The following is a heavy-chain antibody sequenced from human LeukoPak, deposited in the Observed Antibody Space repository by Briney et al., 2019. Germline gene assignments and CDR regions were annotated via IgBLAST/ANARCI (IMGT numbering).Heavy chain of an antibody. CDR1: GFTFSSYS. CDR2: ISSSSSYI. V-gene: IGHV3-21*04. Sequence: GGSLRLSCAASGFTFSSYSMNWVRQAPGKGLEWVSSISSSSSYIYYADSVKGRFTISRDNAKNSLYLQMNSLRAEDTAVYYCAKSPAYYYDSSGYYYGYFQHWGQGTLVTVSS. J-gene: IGHJ1*01. D-gene: IGHD3-22*01. CDR3: AKSPAYYYDSSGYYYGYFQH.